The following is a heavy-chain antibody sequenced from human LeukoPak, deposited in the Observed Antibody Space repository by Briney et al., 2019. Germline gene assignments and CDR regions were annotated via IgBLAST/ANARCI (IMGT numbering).Heavy chain of an antibody. CDR1: GFTFSSYG. J-gene: IGHJ4*02. Sequence: PGGSLRLSCAASGFTFSSYGMHWVRQAPGKGLEWVAVISYDGSNKYYADSVKGRFTISRDNSKNTLYLQMNSLRAEDTAVYYCAKDHYDSSGAPPFFDYCGEGTLVTVSS. D-gene: IGHD3-22*01. CDR3: AKDHYDSSGAPPFFDY. CDR2: ISYDGSNK. V-gene: IGHV3-30*18.